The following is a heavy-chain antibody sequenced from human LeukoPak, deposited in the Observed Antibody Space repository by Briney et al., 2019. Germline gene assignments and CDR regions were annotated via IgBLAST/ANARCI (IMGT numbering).Heavy chain of an antibody. CDR1: GGTFSSYA. Sequence: SVKVSCKASGGTFSSYAISWVRQAPGQGLEWMGGFIPIFGTANYAQKFQGRVTITTDESTSTAYMELSSLRSEDTAVYYCAREGHLDGYNYFYFDYWGQGTLVTVSS. D-gene: IGHD5-24*01. CDR3: AREGHLDGYNYFYFDY. J-gene: IGHJ4*02. V-gene: IGHV1-69*05. CDR2: FIPIFGTA.